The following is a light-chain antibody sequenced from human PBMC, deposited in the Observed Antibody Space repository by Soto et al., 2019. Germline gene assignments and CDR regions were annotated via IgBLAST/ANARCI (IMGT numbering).Light chain of an antibody. CDR1: SSNIGSNT. Sequence: QSVLTQPPSASGTPGQRVTISCSGSSSNIGSNTVNWYQQLPGTAPKRLIYSNNQRPSGVPDRFSGSKSGTSASLAISGLQSEDEADYYCAAWDDSLNGNVVFGGGTKVTVL. CDR3: AAWDDSLNGNVV. CDR2: SNN. V-gene: IGLV1-44*01. J-gene: IGLJ2*01.